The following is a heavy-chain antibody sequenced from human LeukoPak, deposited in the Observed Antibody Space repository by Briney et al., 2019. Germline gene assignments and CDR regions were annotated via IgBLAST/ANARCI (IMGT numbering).Heavy chain of an antibody. Sequence: GRSLRLSCAASGFTFSSYGMHWVRQAPGKGLEWVAVIWYDGGNKYYADSVKGRFTISRDNSKNTLYLQMNSLRAEDTAVYYCARECIAARPLDYWGQGTLVTVSS. D-gene: IGHD6-6*01. CDR2: IWYDGGNK. CDR1: GFTFSSYG. V-gene: IGHV3-33*01. CDR3: ARECIAARPLDY. J-gene: IGHJ4*02.